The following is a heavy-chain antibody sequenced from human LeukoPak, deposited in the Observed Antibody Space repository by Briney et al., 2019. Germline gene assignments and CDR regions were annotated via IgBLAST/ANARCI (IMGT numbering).Heavy chain of an antibody. V-gene: IGHV1-69*13. CDR3: ARADTAMVVDDAFDI. CDR2: IIPIFGTA. J-gene: IGHJ3*02. Sequence: ASVKVSCKASGGTFISYAISWVRQAPGQGLEWMGGIIPIFGTANYAQKFQGRVTITADESTSTAYMELSSLRSEDTAVYYCARADTAMVVDDAFDIWGQGTMVTVSS. D-gene: IGHD5-18*01. CDR1: GGTFISYA.